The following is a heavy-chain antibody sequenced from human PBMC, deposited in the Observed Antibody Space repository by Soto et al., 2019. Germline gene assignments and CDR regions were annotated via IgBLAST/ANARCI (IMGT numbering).Heavy chain of an antibody. V-gene: IGHV1-24*01. CDR1: GYTLTELS. Sequence: ASVKVSCKVSGYTLTELSMHWVRQAPGKGLEWMGGIDPEDGETIYAQKFQGRVTMTEDTSTSTAYMELRSPRSDDTAVYYCARDRGVAPPVAGNTHYYYYMDVWGKGTTVTVSS. CDR2: IDPEDGET. J-gene: IGHJ6*03. CDR3: ARDRGVAPPVAGNTHYYYYMDV. D-gene: IGHD6-19*01.